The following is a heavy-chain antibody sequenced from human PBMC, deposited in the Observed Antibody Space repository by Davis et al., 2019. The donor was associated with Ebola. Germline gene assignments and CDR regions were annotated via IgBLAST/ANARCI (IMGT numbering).Heavy chain of an antibody. Sequence: SETLSLTCTVSGGSISTYYWSWIRQPPGKGLEWVGYIDYSGSTNYNPSLKSRITISVDTSKNQFSLKLNSVTAADTAVYYCARAPFHLQVDYWGQGTLVTDSS. V-gene: IGHV4-59*13. CDR1: GGSISTYY. CDR2: IDYSGST. D-gene: IGHD4-11*01. CDR3: ARAPFHLQVDY. J-gene: IGHJ4*02.